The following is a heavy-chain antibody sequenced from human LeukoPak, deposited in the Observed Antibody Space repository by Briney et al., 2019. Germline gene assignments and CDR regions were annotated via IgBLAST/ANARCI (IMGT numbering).Heavy chain of an antibody. Sequence: KPGGSLRLSCGASGFIFSSYSMNWVRQAPGKGLEWVSSISSNGSYIYYADSVNGRFTISRDNAKNSLYLQMNSLRAEDTAVYYCARDLPAPVAAPLGYWGQGTLVTVSS. J-gene: IGHJ4*02. CDR3: ARDLPAPVAAPLGY. V-gene: IGHV3-21*04. CDR2: ISSNGSYI. CDR1: GFIFSSYS. D-gene: IGHD3-16*01.